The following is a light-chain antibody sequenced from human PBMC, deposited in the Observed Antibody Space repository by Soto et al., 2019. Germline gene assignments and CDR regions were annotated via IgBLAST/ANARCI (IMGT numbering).Light chain of an antibody. CDR3: SSFASSNTSV. Sequence: QSALTQPPSASGSPGQSVTISCTGTSSDVGAYNYVSWYQQHAGKAPKLVIYEVTKRPSGVPDRFSGSKSANTASLTVSGLQAEDEADYYCSSFASSNTSVFGGGTQLTVL. CDR2: EVT. V-gene: IGLV2-8*01. J-gene: IGLJ3*02. CDR1: SSDVGAYNY.